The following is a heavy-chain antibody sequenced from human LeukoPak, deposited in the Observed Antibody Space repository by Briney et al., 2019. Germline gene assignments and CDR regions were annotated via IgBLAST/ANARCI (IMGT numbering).Heavy chain of an antibody. D-gene: IGHD4-17*01. Sequence: ASVKVSCKASGYTFTSYDINWVRQAAGQGLEWVGWMNPNSGNTSYAQKFQGRVTMTRSTSINTAYMELSSLRSEDTAVYYCARNDYGGHDAFDIWGQGTVVIVSS. CDR1: GYTFTSYD. J-gene: IGHJ3*02. CDR2: MNPNSGNT. CDR3: ARNDYGGHDAFDI. V-gene: IGHV1-8*01.